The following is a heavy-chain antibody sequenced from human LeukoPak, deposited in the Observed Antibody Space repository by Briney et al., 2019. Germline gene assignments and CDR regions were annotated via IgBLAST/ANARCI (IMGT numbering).Heavy chain of an antibody. D-gene: IGHD1-26*01. CDR2: INPNSGGT. CDR3: ARGGGSYFFCDY. CDR1: GYTFTGYY. J-gene: IGHJ4*02. Sequence: ASVKVSCKASGYTFTGYYMHWVRHAPGQGLELMGWINPNSGGTNYAQKFQGWVTMTSDTSISTDYMELSRLRSDDTAVYYCARGGGSYFFCDYWGQGTLVSVSS. V-gene: IGHV1-2*04.